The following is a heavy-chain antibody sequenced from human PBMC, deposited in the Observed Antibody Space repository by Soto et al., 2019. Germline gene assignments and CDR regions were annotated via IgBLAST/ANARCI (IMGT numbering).Heavy chain of an antibody. J-gene: IGHJ6*03. CDR3: AKGDGPGRDYYMDV. Sequence: GGSLRLSCAASGFTFSSYGMHWVRQAPGKGLEWVAVISYDGSNKYYADSVKGRFTISRDNSKNTLYLQMNSLRAEDTAVYYCAKGDGPGRDYYMDVWGKGTTVTVSS. V-gene: IGHV3-30*18. CDR2: ISYDGSNK. D-gene: IGHD2-8*01. CDR1: GFTFSSYG.